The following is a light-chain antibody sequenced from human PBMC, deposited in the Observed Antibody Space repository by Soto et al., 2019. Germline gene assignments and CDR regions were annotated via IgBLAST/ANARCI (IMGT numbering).Light chain of an antibody. V-gene: IGKV3-20*01. CDR1: QSVSSNY. CDR2: GAS. J-gene: IGKJ2*01. Sequence: EIVLTQSPGTLSLSPGERATLSCRASQSVSSNYLVWYQQKPGQAPRPLIYGASTRATGIPDRFSGSGSGTDFTLTISRLEPEDFAVYYCQQYAGSSYIFGPGTKLEIK. CDR3: QQYAGSSYI.